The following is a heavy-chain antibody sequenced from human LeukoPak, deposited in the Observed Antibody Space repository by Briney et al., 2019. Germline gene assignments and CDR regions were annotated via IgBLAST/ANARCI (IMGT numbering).Heavy chain of an antibody. CDR1: GFTFSSYG. CDR2: IWYDGSNK. CDR3: ARDLGSGYVFFDY. V-gene: IGHV3-33*01. D-gene: IGHD5-12*01. J-gene: IGHJ4*02. Sequence: GGSLRLSCAASGFTFSSYGMHWVRQAPGKGLEWVAVIWYDGSNKYYADSVKGRFTISRDNSKNTLYLQMNSLRAEDTAVYYCARDLGSGYVFFDYWGQGTLVTVSS.